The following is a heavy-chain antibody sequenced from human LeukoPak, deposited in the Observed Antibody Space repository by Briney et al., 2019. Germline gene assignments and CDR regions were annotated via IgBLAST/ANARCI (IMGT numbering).Heavy chain of an antibody. CDR1: GFTFSKYW. V-gene: IGHV3-74*01. D-gene: IGHD3-3*01. J-gene: IGHJ4*02. CDR2: IRSGGGAT. CDR3: TRDWRNKAFDY. Sequence: GGSLRLSCEDSGFTFSKYWMHWVRQAPGKGLVWVSRIRSGGGATDYADSVKGRFTISRDNAKNTLYLQMNSLRVEDTALYYCTRDWRNKAFDYWGQGTLVTVSS.